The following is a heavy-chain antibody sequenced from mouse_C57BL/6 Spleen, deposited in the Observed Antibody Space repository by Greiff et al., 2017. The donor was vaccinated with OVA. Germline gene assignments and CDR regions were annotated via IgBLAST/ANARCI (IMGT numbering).Heavy chain of an antibody. CDR1: GFTFSNYW. CDR2: IRLKSDNYAT. J-gene: IGHJ2*01. Sequence: EVQLQESGGGLVQPGGSMKLSCVASGFTFSNYWMNWVRQSPEKGLEWVAQIRLKSDNYATHYAETVKGRFTISRDDSKSSVYLQMNNLRAEDTGIYYCTPDTVVAFDYWGQGTTLTVSS. D-gene: IGHD1-1*01. CDR3: TPDTVVAFDY. V-gene: IGHV6-3*01.